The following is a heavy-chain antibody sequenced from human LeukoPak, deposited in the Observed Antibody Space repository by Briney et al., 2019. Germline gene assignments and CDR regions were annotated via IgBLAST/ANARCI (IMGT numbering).Heavy chain of an antibody. CDR3: ARYCSSTSCYTYYYYMDV. J-gene: IGHJ6*03. V-gene: IGHV1-18*01. CDR1: GYPFTNYG. Sequence: ASVKVSCKASGYPFTNYGITWVRQAPGQGLEWMGWISPYTGNTKYAQSFQGRVTMTTDTSTSTAYMELRSLRSDDTAVFYCARYCSSTSCYTYYYYMDVWGKGTTVTVSS. CDR2: ISPYTGNT. D-gene: IGHD2-2*02.